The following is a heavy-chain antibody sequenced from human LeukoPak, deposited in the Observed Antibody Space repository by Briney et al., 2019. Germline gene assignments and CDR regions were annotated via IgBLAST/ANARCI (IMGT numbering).Heavy chain of an antibody. V-gene: IGHV4-34*01. D-gene: IGHD3-3*01. Sequence: SETLSLTCAVYGGSFSGYYWSWIRQPPGKGLEWIGEINHSGSTSYNPSLKSRVTISVDTSKNQFSLKLSSVTAADTAVYYCARHGDDFWSGYYALYFDYWGQGTLVTVSS. J-gene: IGHJ4*02. CDR3: ARHGDDFWSGYYALYFDY. CDR1: GGSFSGYY. CDR2: INHSGST.